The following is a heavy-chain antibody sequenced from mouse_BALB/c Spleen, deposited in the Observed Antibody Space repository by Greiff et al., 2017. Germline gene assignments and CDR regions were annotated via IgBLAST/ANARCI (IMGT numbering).Heavy chain of an antibody. CDR1: GYTFTSYW. CDR3: ARGGTAWFAY. CDR2: INPSNGRT. V-gene: IGHV1S81*02. Sequence: QVQLQQPGADLVKPGASVKLSCKASGYTFTSYWMPWVKQRPGQGLEWIGEINPSNGRTNYNEKFKSKATLTVDKSSSTAYMQLSSLTSEDSAVYCCARGGTAWFAYWGQGTLVTVSA. D-gene: IGHD2-14*01. J-gene: IGHJ3*01.